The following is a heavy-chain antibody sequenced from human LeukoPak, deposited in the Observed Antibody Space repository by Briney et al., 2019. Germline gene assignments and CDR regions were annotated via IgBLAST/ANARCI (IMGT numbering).Heavy chain of an antibody. Sequence: ASVKVSCKASGYTFTGYYMHWVRQAPGQGLEWMGWINPNSGGTKDAQKFQGRVAMTRDTSISTAYMELSRLRSDDTAVYYCARHLTSGWYEDYWGQGTLVTVSS. J-gene: IGHJ4*02. D-gene: IGHD6-19*01. CDR3: ARHLTSGWYEDY. CDR2: INPNSGGT. CDR1: GYTFTGYY. V-gene: IGHV1-2*02.